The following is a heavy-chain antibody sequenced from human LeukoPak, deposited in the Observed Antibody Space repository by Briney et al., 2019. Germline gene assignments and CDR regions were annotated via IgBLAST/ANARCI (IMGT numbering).Heavy chain of an antibody. D-gene: IGHD4-11*01. CDR2: IYTSGST. V-gene: IGHV4-61*02. CDR3: AGLNDYSNYFPSDHP. CDR1: GGSISSGSYY. J-gene: IGHJ5*02. Sequence: SQTLSLTCTVSGGSISSGSYYWSWIRQPAGKGLEWIGRIYTSGSTNYNPSLKSRVTISVDASKNQFSLKLSSVTAADTAVYYCAGLNDYSNYFPSDHPWGQGTLVTVSS.